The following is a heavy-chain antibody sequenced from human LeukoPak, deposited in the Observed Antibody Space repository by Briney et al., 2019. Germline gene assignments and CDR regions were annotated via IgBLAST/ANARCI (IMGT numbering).Heavy chain of an antibody. V-gene: IGHV3-9*01. CDR1: GFTFKNYA. D-gene: IGHD4/OR15-4a*01. CDR3: ARYGGASWFDT. J-gene: IGHJ5*02. CDR2: ISWNSGNI. Sequence: GGSLRLSCAASGFTFKNYAMHWVRQAPGKGLEWVSGISWNSGNIGYADSVKGRFTLSRDNAKNSLFLQMNSLRAEDTALYYCARYGGASWFDTWGQGTLVTVSS.